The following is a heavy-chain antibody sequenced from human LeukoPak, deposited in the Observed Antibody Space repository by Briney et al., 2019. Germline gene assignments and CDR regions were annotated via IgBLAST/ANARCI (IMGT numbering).Heavy chain of an antibody. V-gene: IGHV3-15*01. CDR1: GFTFSNAW. CDR2: IKSKTDGGTT. CDR3: APYYYGSGSYPRNHDAFDI. J-gene: IGHJ3*02. D-gene: IGHD3-10*01. Sequence: GGSLRLSCAASGFTFSNAWMSWVRQAPGKGLEWVGRIKSKTDGGTTDYAAPVKGRFTISRDNSKNTLYLQMNSLRAEDTAVYYCAPYYYGSGSYPRNHDAFDIWGQGTMVTVSS.